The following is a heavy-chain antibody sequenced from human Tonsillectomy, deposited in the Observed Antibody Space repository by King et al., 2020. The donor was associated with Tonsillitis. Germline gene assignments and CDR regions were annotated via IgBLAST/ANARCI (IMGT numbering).Heavy chain of an antibody. V-gene: IGHV3-21*01. CDR2: ISSSSSSI. Sequence: VQLVESGGGLVKPGGALRLSGAAPGFTFSSYSINWGRQVPGWGLEWAASISSSSSSIYCAAPWKGPLTISRDNAKNSLYLQMNSLRAEDTAIYYCARDFYDSKGRTGGMDVWGQGTTVTVSS. J-gene: IGHJ6*02. D-gene: IGHD3-22*01. CDR1: GFTFSSYS. CDR3: ARDFYDSKGRTGGMDV.